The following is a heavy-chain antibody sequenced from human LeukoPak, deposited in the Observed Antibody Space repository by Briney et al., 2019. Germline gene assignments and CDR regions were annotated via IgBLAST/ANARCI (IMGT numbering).Heavy chain of an antibody. J-gene: IGHJ5*02. CDR1: GGSFSDYY. V-gene: IGHV4-34*01. CDR2: INHSGST. D-gene: IGHD1-26*01. Sequence: SEALSLTCAVYGGSFSDYYWSWIRQPPGKGLEWIGEINHSGSTNYNPSLKSRVAISVDTSKNQFSLKLNSVTAADTAAYYCARSLVVGATYPYHWGQGTLVTVSS. CDR3: ARSLVVGATYPYH.